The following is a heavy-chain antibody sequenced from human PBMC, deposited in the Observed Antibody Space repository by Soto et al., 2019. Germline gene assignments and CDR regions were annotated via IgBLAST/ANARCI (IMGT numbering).Heavy chain of an antibody. V-gene: IGHV3-21*01. Sequence: PGGSLRPSFPSSGLTFRSTRLNWVRPAPGKGLEWVSSIISSHSYIYCADSVKGRFTISRDNAKNSLYLQMNSLRAEDTAVYYCARGSGYDSYYFDYWGQGTLVTVSS. CDR3: ARGSGYDSYYFDY. CDR2: IISSHSYI. J-gene: IGHJ4*02. D-gene: IGHD5-12*01. CDR1: GLTFRSTR.